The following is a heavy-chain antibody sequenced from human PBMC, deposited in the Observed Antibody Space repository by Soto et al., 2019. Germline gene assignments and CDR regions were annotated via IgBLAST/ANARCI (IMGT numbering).Heavy chain of an antibody. Sequence: GGSLRLSCAASGFPFSYYYMNWFRQAPRKGLEWVSYISSSSDYTKYAYSVEGRFTISRDNAKSSLYLQMNSMRDEDTAVYYCARVVRDWNPAVLYFNGMDVWGQGTTVTVSS. CDR1: GFPFSYYY. V-gene: IGHV3-11*06. CDR3: ARVVRDWNPAVLYFNGMDV. D-gene: IGHD1-1*01. CDR2: ISSSSDYT. J-gene: IGHJ6*02.